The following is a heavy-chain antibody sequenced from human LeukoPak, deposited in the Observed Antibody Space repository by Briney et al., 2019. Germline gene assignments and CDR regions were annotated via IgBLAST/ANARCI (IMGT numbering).Heavy chain of an antibody. CDR3: ARVRGSNIFDY. J-gene: IGHJ4*02. CDR2: ISSSSSYI. Sequence: GGSLRLSCAASGFTFSSYSMNWVRQAPGKGLEWVSSISSSSSYIYYADSVKGRFTISRDNAKNSLYLQMNSLRAEDTAVYYCARVRGSNIFDYWGQGTLVTVSS. D-gene: IGHD2/OR15-2a*01. CDR1: GFTFSSYS. V-gene: IGHV3-21*01.